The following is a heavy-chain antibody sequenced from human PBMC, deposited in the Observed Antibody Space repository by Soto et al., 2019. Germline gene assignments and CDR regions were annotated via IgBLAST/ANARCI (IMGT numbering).Heavy chain of an antibody. D-gene: IGHD2-15*01. CDR2: IYYSGST. J-gene: IGHJ4*02. Sequence: SETLSLTCTVSGGSISSYYWSWIRQPPGKGLEWIGYIYYSGSTYYNPSLKSRVTMSVDTSKNQFSLKLSSVTAVDTAVYYCARGQLLPEYWGQGTLVTVSS. V-gene: IGHV4-59*12. CDR3: ARGQLLPEY. CDR1: GGSISSYY.